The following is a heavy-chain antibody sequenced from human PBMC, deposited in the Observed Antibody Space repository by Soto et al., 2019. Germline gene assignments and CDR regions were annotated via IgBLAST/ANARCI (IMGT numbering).Heavy chain of an antibody. CDR1: GFTFSFID. Sequence: QVHLVEAGGGVVQPGRSLRLSCAASGFTFSFIDIHWVRQAPGKGLEWVAVMSYDGSSEYYADSVKGRFTISRDNSKDTLYLEMNSLRPEDTAVYYCAKEPNLEDWGQGTLVIVSS. J-gene: IGHJ4*02. CDR2: MSYDGSSE. V-gene: IGHV3-30*18. CDR3: AKEPNLED.